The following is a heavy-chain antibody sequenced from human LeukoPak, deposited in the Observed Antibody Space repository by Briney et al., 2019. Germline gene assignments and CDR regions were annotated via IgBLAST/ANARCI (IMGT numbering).Heavy chain of an antibody. J-gene: IGHJ5*02. V-gene: IGHV4-38-2*02. CDR3: ASRGGAGAFDP. Sequence: SETLSLTCTVSGYSISSGYYWGWIRQPPGKGLEWIGNIHHSGSTYYNPSLKSRVTMSVDTSKNQFSLKLSSVTAADTAVYYCASRGGAGAFDPWGQGTLVTVSS. CDR2: IHHSGST. CDR1: GYSISSGYY. D-gene: IGHD3-16*01.